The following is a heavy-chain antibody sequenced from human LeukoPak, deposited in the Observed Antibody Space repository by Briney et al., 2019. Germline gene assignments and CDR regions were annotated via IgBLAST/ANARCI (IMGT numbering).Heavy chain of an antibody. J-gene: IGHJ3*02. V-gene: IGHV3-7*01. CDR2: IKQDGSEK. D-gene: IGHD2-15*01. Sequence: GSLRLSCEGSEFSFSSYWMSWVRQAPGKGLEWVAKIKQDGSEKYYVDSVKGRFTISRDNAKNSLYLQMNSLRAEDTAVYYCARDGTDCSGGSCYYAFDIWGQGTMVTVSS. CDR3: ARDGTDCSGGSCYYAFDI. CDR1: EFSFSSYW.